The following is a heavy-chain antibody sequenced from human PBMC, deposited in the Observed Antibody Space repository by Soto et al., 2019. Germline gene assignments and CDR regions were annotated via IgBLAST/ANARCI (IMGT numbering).Heavy chain of an antibody. J-gene: IGHJ6*02. Sequence: SETLSLTCTVSGGSISSGDYYWSWIRQPPGKGLEWIGYIYYSGSTYYNPSLKSRVTISVDTSKNQFSLKLSSVTAADTAVYYCARDNGGGSGSYYNVLPYYYYGMDVWGQGTTVTVSS. CDR3: ARDNGGGSGSYYNVLPYYYYGMDV. CDR2: IYYSGST. CDR1: GGSISSGDYY. D-gene: IGHD3-10*01. V-gene: IGHV4-30-4*01.